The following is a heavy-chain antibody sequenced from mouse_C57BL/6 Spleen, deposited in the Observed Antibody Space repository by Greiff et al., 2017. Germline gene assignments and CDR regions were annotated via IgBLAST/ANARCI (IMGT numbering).Heavy chain of an antibody. CDR1: GYTFTSYW. D-gene: IGHD2-3*01. V-gene: IGHV1-69*01. J-gene: IGHJ1*03. CDR2: IDPSDSYT. Sequence: QVQLQQPGAELVMPGASVKLSCKASGYTFTSYWMHWVKQRPGQGLEWIGEIDPSDSYTNYNQKFKGKSTLTVDKSSSTAYMQLSSLTSEDSAVYYCARGWFSSYWYFDVWGTGTTVTVSS. CDR3: ARGWFSSYWYFDV.